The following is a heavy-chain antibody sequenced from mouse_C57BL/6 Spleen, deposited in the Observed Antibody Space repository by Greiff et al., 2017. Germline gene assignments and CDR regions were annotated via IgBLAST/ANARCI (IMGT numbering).Heavy chain of an antibody. CDR1: GFTFTRYS. Sequence: QVKLQQPGAELVKPGASVKLSCKASGFTFTRYSMHWVKQRPGRGLVWIGRIDPNVGETKYSGKFKCKATLTVDKPSSTAYLQLSSLTSEDTAVFYCARDVYGGSLVYWGQGTRVTV. J-gene: IGHJ2*03. CDR3: ARDVYGGSLVY. D-gene: IGHD1-1*01. V-gene: IGHV1-72*01. CDR2: IDPNVGET.